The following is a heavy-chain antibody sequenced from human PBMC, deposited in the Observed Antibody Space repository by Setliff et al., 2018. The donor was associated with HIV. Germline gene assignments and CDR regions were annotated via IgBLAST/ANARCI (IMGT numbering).Heavy chain of an antibody. CDR2: IYYSGST. D-gene: IGHD6-6*01. Sequence: SETLSLTCTVSGVSISDYYWSWIRQPPGKGLELIGYIYYSGSTSYNPSLKSRVTVLVDTSKNQVSLKLRSVTAADTAVYYCARAYGFSSSSHYYYYYMDVWGKGTTVTVSS. V-gene: IGHV4-59*01. CDR1: GVSISDYY. J-gene: IGHJ6*03. CDR3: ARAYGFSSSSHYYYYYMDV.